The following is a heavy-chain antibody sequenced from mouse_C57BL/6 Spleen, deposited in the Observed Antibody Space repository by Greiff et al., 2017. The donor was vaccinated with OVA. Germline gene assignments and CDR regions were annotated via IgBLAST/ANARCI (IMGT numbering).Heavy chain of an antibody. J-gene: IGHJ4*01. CDR3: ARRGLYDGYAMDY. V-gene: IGHV1-66*01. CDR1: GYSFTSYY. Sequence: VKLMESGPELVKPGASVKISCKASGYSFTSYYIHWVKQRPGQGLEWIGWIYPGSGNTKYNEKFKGKATLTADTSSSTAYMQLSSLTSEDSAVYYCARRGLYDGYAMDYWGQGTSVTVSS. D-gene: IGHD2-12*01. CDR2: IYPGSGNT.